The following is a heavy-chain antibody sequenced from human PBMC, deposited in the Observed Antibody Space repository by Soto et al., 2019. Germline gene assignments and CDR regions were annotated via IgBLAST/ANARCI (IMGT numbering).Heavy chain of an antibody. CDR2: IHPNSGNT. CDR1: GYTFTSYD. V-gene: IGHV1-8*01. D-gene: IGHD3-3*01. CDR3: ARGITIFGVAGDS. Sequence: QVQLVQSGAEVKKPGASVKVSCKASGYTFTSYDISWVRQATGQGLEWMGWIHPNSGNTDYAQKSXXRXXMTRHTAISTASMELSSLRSEDTAVYYCARGITIFGVAGDSWGQGTLVTVSS. J-gene: IGHJ4*02.